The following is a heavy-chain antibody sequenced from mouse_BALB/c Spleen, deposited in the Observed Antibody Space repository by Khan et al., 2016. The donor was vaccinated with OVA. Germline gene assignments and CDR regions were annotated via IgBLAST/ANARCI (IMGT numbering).Heavy chain of an antibody. J-gene: IGHJ2*01. CDR3: ARRGLRWDFDY. V-gene: IGHV1-7*01. D-gene: IGHD1-1*01. CDR1: GYTFINYW. Sequence: QVQLQQSGAELAKPAASVKMSCKASGYTFINYWIFWVKQRPGQGLEWIGYIIPSTGYTEYNQNFKDKATLTADKSSSTAYMQLSSLTSEDSAVYYCARRGLRWDFDYWGQGTTLTVSS. CDR2: IIPSTGYT.